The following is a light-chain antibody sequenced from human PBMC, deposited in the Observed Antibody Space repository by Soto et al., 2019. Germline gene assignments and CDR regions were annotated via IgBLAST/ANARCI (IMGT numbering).Light chain of an antibody. CDR1: TSNIGSND. CDR2: DDS. CDR3: ATWDKSLSIGV. J-gene: IGLJ2*01. Sequence: QSVLTQPPSVSAAPGQKVTISCSGSTSNIGSNDVSWYQQFPGTAPKLLIYDDSDRPSGIPDRFSGSKSGTSATLGITGLQTGDEADYYCATWDKSLSIGVFGGGTKLTVL. V-gene: IGLV1-51*01.